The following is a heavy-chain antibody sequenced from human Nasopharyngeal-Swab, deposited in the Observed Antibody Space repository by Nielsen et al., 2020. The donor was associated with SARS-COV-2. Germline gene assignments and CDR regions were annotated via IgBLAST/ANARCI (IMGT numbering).Heavy chain of an antibody. CDR3: ARAVATSHWDY. Sequence: WIRQPPGKGLEWIGYIYYSGSTYYNPSLKSRVTISVDTSKNQFSLKLSSMTAADTAVYYCARAVATSHWDYWGQGTLVTVSS. V-gene: IGHV4-31*02. CDR2: IYYSGST. D-gene: IGHD2-2*01. J-gene: IGHJ4*02.